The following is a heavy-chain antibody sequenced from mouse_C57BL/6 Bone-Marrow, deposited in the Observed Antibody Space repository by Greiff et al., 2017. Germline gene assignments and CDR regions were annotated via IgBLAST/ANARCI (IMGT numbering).Heavy chain of an antibody. D-gene: IGHD1-1*01. CDR2: ISSGSSTI. J-gene: IGHJ4*01. Sequence: EVKLVESGGGLVKPGGSLTLSCAASGFTFSDYGMHWVRQAPEKGLEWVAYISSGSSTIYYADTVKGRFTISRDNAKNTLFLQMTSLRSEDTAMYYCAITTVVATDAMDYWGQGTSVTVSS. V-gene: IGHV5-17*01. CDR3: AITTVVATDAMDY. CDR1: GFTFSDYG.